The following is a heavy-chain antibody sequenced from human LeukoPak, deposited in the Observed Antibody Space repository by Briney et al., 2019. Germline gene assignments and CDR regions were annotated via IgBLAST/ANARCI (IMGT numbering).Heavy chain of an antibody. V-gene: IGHV3-21*01. CDR1: GFTFSSYS. Sequence: PGGSLRLSCAASGFTFSSYSMNWVRQAPGKGLEWVSSISSSSSYIYYADSVKGRFTISRDNAKNSLYLQMNSLRAEDTAVYYCARDGRLRGATHAFDIWGQGTMVTVSS. CDR2: ISSSSSYI. J-gene: IGHJ3*02. CDR3: ARDGRLRGATHAFDI. D-gene: IGHD5-12*01.